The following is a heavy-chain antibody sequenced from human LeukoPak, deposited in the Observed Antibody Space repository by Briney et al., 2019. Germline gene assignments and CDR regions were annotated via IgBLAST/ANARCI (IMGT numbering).Heavy chain of an antibody. Sequence: GGSLRLSCAASGFTFSSPWMHWVRQAPGKGLVWVSRFTKDGSSTTYADSVKGRFTTSRDNAKNTLYLQMDSLRDDDTAVYYCARDPGYESWSPFWGGMDVWGNGTTVIVSS. CDR2: FTKDGSST. D-gene: IGHD3-16*01. CDR1: GFTFSSPW. CDR3: ARDPGYESWSPFWGGMDV. J-gene: IGHJ6*04. V-gene: IGHV3-74*01.